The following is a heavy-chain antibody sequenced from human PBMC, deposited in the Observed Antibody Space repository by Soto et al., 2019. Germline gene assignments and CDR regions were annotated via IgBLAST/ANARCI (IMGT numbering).Heavy chain of an antibody. J-gene: IGHJ3*02. CDR2: ISPKSGGT. CDR3: ARRFIQDNGGNHDSFDI. Sequence: QVPLVQSGAEVKKPGASVKVSYEASGYTFIDYYMHWVRQAPGQGFEWMGRISPKSGGTNYAQKFQGRVTMTWDTSLNTAYMELSSLRSEDTAVYYCARRFIQDNGGNHDSFDIWGQGTMVTVSS. D-gene: IGHD4-17*01. CDR1: GYTFIDYY. V-gene: IGHV1-2*02.